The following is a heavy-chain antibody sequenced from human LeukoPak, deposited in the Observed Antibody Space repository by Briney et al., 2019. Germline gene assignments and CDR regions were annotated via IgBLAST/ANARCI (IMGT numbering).Heavy chain of an antibody. CDR3: ARGAPDFWNVYYMDV. Sequence: ASVKVSCKASGYTFTSYDINWVRQATGQGLEWMGWMNPNSGNTGYAQKFQGRVTITRNTSISTAYMKLSSLRSEDTAVYYCARGAPDFWNVYYMDVWGKGTTVSVSS. J-gene: IGHJ6*03. V-gene: IGHV1-8*01. D-gene: IGHD3-3*01. CDR1: GYTFTSYD. CDR2: MNPNSGNT.